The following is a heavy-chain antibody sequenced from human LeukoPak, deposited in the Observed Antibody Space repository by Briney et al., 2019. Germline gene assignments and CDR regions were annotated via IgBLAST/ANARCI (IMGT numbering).Heavy chain of an antibody. V-gene: IGHV1-8*03. CDR3: ARVGLHHQIAAAGMDV. Sequence: GASVKVSCKASGYTFTSYDINWVRQATGQGLEWMGWMNPNSDNTGYAQKFQGRVTITRNTSISTAYMELTSLTSEDTAVYYCARVGLHHQIAAAGMDVWGKGTTVTVSS. D-gene: IGHD6-13*01. CDR2: MNPNSDNT. J-gene: IGHJ6*04. CDR1: GYTFTSYD.